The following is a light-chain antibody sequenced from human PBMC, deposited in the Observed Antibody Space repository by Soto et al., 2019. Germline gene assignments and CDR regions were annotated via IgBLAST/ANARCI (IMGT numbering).Light chain of an antibody. CDR1: SSDVGGYNL. V-gene: IGLV2-23*01. Sequence: SALTQPASVSASPGQSITISCTGRSSDVGGYNLVSWYQQHPGKAPQLMIFGATYRPSGVSNRFSASKSGNTASLTISGLQAEDEADYYCCSYAGSNTYVFGTGTKVTVL. J-gene: IGLJ1*01. CDR2: GAT. CDR3: CSYAGSNTYV.